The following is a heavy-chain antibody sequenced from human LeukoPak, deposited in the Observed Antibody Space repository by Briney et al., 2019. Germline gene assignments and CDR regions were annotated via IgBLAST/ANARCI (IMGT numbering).Heavy chain of an antibody. J-gene: IGHJ4*02. D-gene: IGHD3-22*01. CDR1: GGSISSSSYY. CDR3: ARDSGGYYYDSSRNFDY. V-gene: IGHV4-39*07. Sequence: SETLSLTCTVSGGSISSSSYYWGWIRQPPGKGLEWIGSIYYSGSTYYNPSLKSRVTISVDTSKNQFSLKLSSVTAADTAVYYCARDSGGYYYDSSRNFDYWGQGTLVTVSS. CDR2: IYYSGST.